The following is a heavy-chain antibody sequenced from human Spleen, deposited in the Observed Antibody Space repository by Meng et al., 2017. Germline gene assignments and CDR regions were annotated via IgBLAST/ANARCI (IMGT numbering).Heavy chain of an antibody. CDR1: GGSISSGAYY. Sequence: SETLSLTCTVSGGSISSGAYYWSWIRQHPGKGLECIGYIYFSGSTYFNPSLKSRVTISVDTSKNQFSLKLSSVTAADTAVYYCARAGYSYGTDAFDMWGQGTMVTVSS. CDR2: IYFSGST. V-gene: IGHV4-30-4*01. CDR3: ARAGYSYGTDAFDM. D-gene: IGHD5-18*01. J-gene: IGHJ3*02.